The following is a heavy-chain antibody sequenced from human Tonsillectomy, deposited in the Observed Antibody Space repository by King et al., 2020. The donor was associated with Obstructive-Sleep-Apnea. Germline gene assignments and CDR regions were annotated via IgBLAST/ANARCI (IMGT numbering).Heavy chain of an antibody. CDR3: AGLWFGELRYDC. CDR1: GFTFSTFA. V-gene: IGHV3-30-3*01. CDR2: ISYDENNK. J-gene: IGHJ4*02. D-gene: IGHD3-10*01. Sequence: VQLVESGGGVVQPGRSLRLSCVASGFTFSTFAMHWVRQAPGKGLEWVAVISYDENNKFYADSVKGRFTISRDNSKNTLYLQMNSLRAEDTAVYYCAGLWFGELRYDCWGQGTLVTVSS.